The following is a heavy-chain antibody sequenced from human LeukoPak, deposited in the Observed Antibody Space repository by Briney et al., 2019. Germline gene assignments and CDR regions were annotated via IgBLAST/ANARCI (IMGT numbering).Heavy chain of an antibody. D-gene: IGHD3-3*01. V-gene: IGHV6-1*01. J-gene: IGHJ6*02. Sequence: QTLSLTCAISGDSVSSDRVAWNWIRQSPSRGLEWLGRKYYSSKWYNEYALSVKSRISINPDTSKNQFSLHLNSVTPEDTAVYYGARDLSARSQDMDVWGPGTTVTVSS. CDR3: ARDLSARSQDMDV. CDR2: KYYSSKWYN. CDR1: GDSVSSDRVA.